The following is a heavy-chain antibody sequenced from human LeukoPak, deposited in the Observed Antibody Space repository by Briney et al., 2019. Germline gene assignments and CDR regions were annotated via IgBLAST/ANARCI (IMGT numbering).Heavy chain of an antibody. D-gene: IGHD2-15*01. CDR3: ARDVVVVVAAVSNWFDP. CDR1: GRSISSYY. Sequence: KPSETLSLTCTVSGRSISSYYWSWIRHLAGKGLEWIGRIYTSGSTKYNPSLKSRVTMSVDTSKNQFSLKLSSGTAADTAVYYCARDVVVVVAAVSNWFDPWGQGNLVTVSS. CDR2: IYTSGST. V-gene: IGHV4-4*07. J-gene: IGHJ5*02.